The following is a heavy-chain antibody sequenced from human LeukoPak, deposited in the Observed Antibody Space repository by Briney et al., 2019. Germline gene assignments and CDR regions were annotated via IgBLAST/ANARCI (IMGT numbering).Heavy chain of an antibody. CDR1: GFTFSSYS. Sequence: GGSLRLSCAASGFTFSSYSMNWVRQAPGKGLEWVSYISSSSSTIYYADSVKGRFTISRDNAKNSLYLQMNSLRAEDTAMYYCARVVTVAWSERRPGYYYMDVWGKGTTVTVSS. CDR2: ISSSSSTI. CDR3: ARVVTVAWSERRPGYYYMDV. J-gene: IGHJ6*03. D-gene: IGHD1-1*01. V-gene: IGHV3-48*04.